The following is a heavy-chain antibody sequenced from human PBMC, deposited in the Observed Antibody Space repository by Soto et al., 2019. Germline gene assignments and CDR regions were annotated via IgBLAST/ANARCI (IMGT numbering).Heavy chain of an antibody. V-gene: IGHV4-61*01. CDR3: ARTTAVPNTLRSRYFFDY. D-gene: IGHD4-17*01. CDR1: GGSVSDKTYY. CDR2: VYYSGTT. Sequence: SETLSLTCSVSGGSVSDKTYYWSWIRQPPGKRPEWIGYVYYSGTTNYNPSLKSRVTISVDLSKNRFSLRLSSVTTADTALYYCARTTAVPNTLRSRYFFDYWGQGTLVTVSS. J-gene: IGHJ4*02.